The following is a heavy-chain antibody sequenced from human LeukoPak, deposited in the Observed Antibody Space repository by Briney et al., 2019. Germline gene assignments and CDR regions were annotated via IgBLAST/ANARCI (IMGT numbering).Heavy chain of an antibody. Sequence: GGSLRLSCAASGFTFRDYDMHWVRQVPGRGLEWVSAIGIRDDTHYPDSVKGRFTISRENAKNSVYLQMNTLRDGDTAMYYCIRGGIRVSGIDAFDIWGQGTMVTVSS. J-gene: IGHJ3*02. D-gene: IGHD5/OR15-5a*01. CDR2: IGIRDDT. CDR1: GFTFRDYD. CDR3: IRGGIRVSGIDAFDI. V-gene: IGHV3-13*01.